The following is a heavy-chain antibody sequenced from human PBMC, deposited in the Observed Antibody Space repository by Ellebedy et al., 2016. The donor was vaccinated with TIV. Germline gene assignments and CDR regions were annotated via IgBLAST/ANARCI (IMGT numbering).Heavy chain of an antibody. D-gene: IGHD3-10*01. CDR1: GYTFTTYG. CDR3: AREFSALWFGESLSGMDV. CDR2: ISAYNGNT. Sequence: ASVKVSCKASGYTFTTYGISWVRQAPGQGLEWMGWISAYNGNTNYAQKLQGRVTMTTDTPTSTAYMELRSLRSDDTAVYYCAREFSALWFGESLSGMDVWGQGTTVTVSS. J-gene: IGHJ6*02. V-gene: IGHV1-18*01.